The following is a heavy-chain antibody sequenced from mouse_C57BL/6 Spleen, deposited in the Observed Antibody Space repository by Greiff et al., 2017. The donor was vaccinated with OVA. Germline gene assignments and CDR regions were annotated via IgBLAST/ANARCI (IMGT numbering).Heavy chain of an antibody. J-gene: IGHJ2*01. CDR3: ARRRLTGTLDY. D-gene: IGHD4-1*01. CDR2: INPYNGGT. Sequence: VQLQQSGPVLVKPGASVKMSCKASGYTFTDYYMNWVKQSHGKSLEWIGVINPYNGGTSYNQKFKGKATLTVDKSSSTAYMELNSLTSEDSAVYYCARRRLTGTLDYWGQGTTLTVSS. CDR1: GYTFTDYY. V-gene: IGHV1-19*01.